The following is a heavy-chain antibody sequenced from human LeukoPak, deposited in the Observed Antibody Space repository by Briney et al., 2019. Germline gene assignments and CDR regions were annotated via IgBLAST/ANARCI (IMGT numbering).Heavy chain of an antibody. Sequence: GGSLRLSCATSGFTFSGSAMHWVRQASGKGLEWVGRIRSKANTYATAYAASVRGRFTISRDDSKNMAYLQMKSLKTEDTAVYYCTSSGYVWDYFDYWGQGTLITVSS. CDR3: TSSGYVWDYFDY. CDR1: GFTFSGSA. J-gene: IGHJ4*02. D-gene: IGHD3-10*02. CDR2: IRSKANTYAT. V-gene: IGHV3-73*01.